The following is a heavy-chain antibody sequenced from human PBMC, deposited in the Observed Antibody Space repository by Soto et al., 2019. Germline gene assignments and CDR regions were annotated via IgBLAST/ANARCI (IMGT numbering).Heavy chain of an antibody. J-gene: IGHJ5*02. CDR3: ARSAIPRGGWFRP. D-gene: IGHD2-21*01. CDR2: IYASGST. V-gene: IGHV4-4*07. Sequence: SGTLSLTCNVSDDSLSTYYWSWIRQPAGKGLEWIGRIYASGSTNYNPSLKGRVSMSVDTSKKQFSLKMISVTAADTAMYYCARSAIPRGGWFRPWGQGVLVTVSS. CDR1: DDSLSTYY.